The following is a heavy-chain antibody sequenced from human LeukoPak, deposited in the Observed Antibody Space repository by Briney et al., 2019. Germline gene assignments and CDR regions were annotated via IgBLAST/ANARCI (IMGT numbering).Heavy chain of an antibody. CDR2: IYYTGNT. CDR1: GGSISTYY. D-gene: IGHD3/OR15-3a*01. V-gene: IGHV4-39*01. CDR3: ARQTGSGLFILP. J-gene: IGHJ4*02. Sequence: SETPSLTCTVSGGSISTYYWGWIRQAPGKGLEWIGSIYYTGNTYYNASLKSQVSISIDTSKNQFSLKLTSVTAADTSVYYCARQTGSGLFILPGGQGTLVTVSS.